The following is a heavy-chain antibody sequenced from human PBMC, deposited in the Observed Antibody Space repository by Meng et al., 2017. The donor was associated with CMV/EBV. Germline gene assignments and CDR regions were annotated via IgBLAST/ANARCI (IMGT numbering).Heavy chain of an antibody. CDR3: ARIAAAGRFDY. J-gene: IGHJ4*02. D-gene: IGHD6-13*01. CDR1: GFSLSTSGVG. V-gene: IGHV2-5*02. CDR2: IYWDDDK. Sequence: ITFNDSGPTLVKPPRTLTLTRTFSGFSLSTSGVGVGWTRQPPGKALEWLALIYWDDDKRYSPSLKSRLTITKDTSKNQVVLTMTNMDPVDTATYYCARIAAAGRFDYWGQGTLVTVSS.